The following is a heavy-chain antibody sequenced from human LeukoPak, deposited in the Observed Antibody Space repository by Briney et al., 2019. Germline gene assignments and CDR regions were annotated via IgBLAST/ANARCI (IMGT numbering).Heavy chain of an antibody. CDR3: ARGLVVIKGSFDY. CDR1: GGSFSGYY. V-gene: IGHV4-34*01. CDR2: INHSGST. D-gene: IGHD3-22*01. J-gene: IGHJ4*02. Sequence: SETLSLTCAVYGGSFSGYYCSWIRQPPGKGLEWIGEINHSGSTNYNPSLKSRVTISVDTSKNQFSLKLSSVTAADTAVYYCARGLVVIKGSFDYWGQGTLVTVSS.